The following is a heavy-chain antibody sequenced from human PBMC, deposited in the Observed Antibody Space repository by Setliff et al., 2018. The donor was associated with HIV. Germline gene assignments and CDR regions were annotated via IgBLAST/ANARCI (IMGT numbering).Heavy chain of an antibody. V-gene: IGHV1-69*10. Sequence: SVKVSCKASGGTFSSYAISWVRQAPGQGLEWMGGIIPILGIANYAQKFQGRVTITADKSTSTAYMELSSLRSEDTAVYYGARSGKANDAFYIWGQGTMVTVSS. CDR2: IIPILGIA. CDR1: GGTFSSYA. D-gene: IGHD6-13*01. J-gene: IGHJ3*02. CDR3: ARSGKANDAFYI.